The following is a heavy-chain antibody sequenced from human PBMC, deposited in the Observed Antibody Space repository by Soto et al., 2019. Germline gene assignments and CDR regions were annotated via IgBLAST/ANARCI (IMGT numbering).Heavy chain of an antibody. V-gene: IGHV1-24*01. CDR1: GYTLTELS. D-gene: IGHD2-21*02. CDR2: FDPEDGET. Sequence: ASVKVSCKVSGYTLTELSMHWVRQAPGKGLEWMGGFDPEDGETIYAQKFQGRVTMTEDTSTDTAYMELSSLRSEDTAVYYCATVPSRHCGGDCPGDYWGQGTLVTVSS. CDR3: ATVPSRHCGGDCPGDY. J-gene: IGHJ4*02.